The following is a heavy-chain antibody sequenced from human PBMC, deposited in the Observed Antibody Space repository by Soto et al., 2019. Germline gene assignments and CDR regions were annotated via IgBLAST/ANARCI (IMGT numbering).Heavy chain of an antibody. Sequence: SETLSLTCTVSGGSISSYYWSWIRQPPGKGLEWIGYIYYSGSTNYNPSLKSRVTISVDTSKNQFSLKLSSVTAADTAVYYCARAYSGITIFGVVIPKDYYYMDVWGKGTTVTVSS. CDR1: GGSISSYY. V-gene: IGHV4-59*01. D-gene: IGHD3-3*01. CDR3: ARAYSGITIFGVVIPKDYYYMDV. CDR2: IYYSGST. J-gene: IGHJ6*03.